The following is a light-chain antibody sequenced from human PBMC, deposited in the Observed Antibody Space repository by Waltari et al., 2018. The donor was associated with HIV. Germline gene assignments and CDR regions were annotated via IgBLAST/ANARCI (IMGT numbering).Light chain of an antibody. Sequence: QSALTQPASVSGSPGQSITVSCTGTSSDVGTYDLVSWYQQHPGKAPKLMIYEVSKRPSGVPDRFSASKSANTASLTVSGLQTEDEADYYCSSFTGVNTDVIFGGGTRLTVL. J-gene: IGLJ2*01. CDR3: SSFTGVNTDVI. CDR2: EVS. V-gene: IGLV2-14*02. CDR1: SSDVGTYDL.